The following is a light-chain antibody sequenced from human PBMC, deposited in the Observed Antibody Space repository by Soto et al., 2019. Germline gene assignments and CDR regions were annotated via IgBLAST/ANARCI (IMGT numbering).Light chain of an antibody. Sequence: DIQMTQSPSSLSASVGDRVTITCQASQDIKNYLNWYQQKPGKAPNLLIYDASNLKTGVPLSFSRSSSGTHFTFTISSLQPEALATYYCQQYNHPPPLSFGGGTKVAIK. CDR3: QQYNHPPPLS. J-gene: IGKJ4*01. CDR1: QDIKNY. CDR2: DAS. V-gene: IGKV1-33*01.